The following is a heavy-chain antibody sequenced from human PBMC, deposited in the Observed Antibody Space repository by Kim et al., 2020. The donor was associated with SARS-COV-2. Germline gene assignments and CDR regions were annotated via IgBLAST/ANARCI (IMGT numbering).Heavy chain of an antibody. CDR3: AKSSVVYYYYYGMDV. CDR1: GFTFSSYA. D-gene: IGHD2-21*01. V-gene: IGHV3-23*01. J-gene: IGHJ6*02. CDR2: ISGSGGST. Sequence: GGSLRLSCAASGFTFSSYAMSWVRQAPGKGLEWVSAISGSGGSTYYADSVKGRFTISRDNSKNTLYLQMNSLRAEDTAVYYCAKSSVVYYYYYGMDVWGQGTTVTVSS.